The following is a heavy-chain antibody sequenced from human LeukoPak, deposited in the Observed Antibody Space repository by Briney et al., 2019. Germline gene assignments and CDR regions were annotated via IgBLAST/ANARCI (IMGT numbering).Heavy chain of an antibody. CDR1: GFTFSDHY. Sequence: GGTLRLSCVASGFTFSDHYMDWVRQAPGRGLEWIGRIRNKANSYTTEYAASVKGRFTISRDDSKNSLYLQMNSLKTEDTALYYCARSRGFRGTTSCYQLDYWGQGTLVTVSS. J-gene: IGHJ4*02. V-gene: IGHV3-72*01. D-gene: IGHD2-2*01. CDR2: IRNKANSYTT. CDR3: ARSRGFRGTTSCYQLDY.